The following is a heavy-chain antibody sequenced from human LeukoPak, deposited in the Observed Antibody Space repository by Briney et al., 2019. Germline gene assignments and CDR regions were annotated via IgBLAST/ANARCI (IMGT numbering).Heavy chain of an antibody. CDR2: ISYDGSET. CDR1: GITFRSAG. D-gene: IGHD6-19*01. V-gene: IGHV3-30*18. Sequence: GGSLRLSCAASGITFRSAGMHWVRQAPGKGLEGVAFISYDGSETYYGDSVKGRFTISRDNSKNTLYLQMNSLRAEDTAVYYCAKDGDQWLVRWFGYWGQGTLVSVSS. J-gene: IGHJ4*02. CDR3: AKDGDQWLVRWFGY.